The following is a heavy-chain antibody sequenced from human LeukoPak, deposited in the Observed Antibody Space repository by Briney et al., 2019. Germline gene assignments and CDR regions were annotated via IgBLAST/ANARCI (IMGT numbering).Heavy chain of an antibody. CDR2: TYFRSKWYN. CDR3: ARETSDAFDI. J-gene: IGHJ3*02. Sequence: KSSQTLSLTCAISGDSVSSRSVAWNWIRQSPSRGLEWLGRTYFRSKWYNNYEVSVKSRITINPDTSKNQISLQLNSVTPEDTAVYYCARETSDAFDIWGQGTMVTVSS. CDR1: GDSVSSRSVA. V-gene: IGHV6-1*01.